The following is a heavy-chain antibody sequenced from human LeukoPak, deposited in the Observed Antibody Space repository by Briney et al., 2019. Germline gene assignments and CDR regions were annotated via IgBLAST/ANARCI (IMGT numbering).Heavy chain of an antibody. D-gene: IGHD3-22*01. CDR3: ARENAYYDSSGYRAFDY. CDR1: GYTFTSYG. J-gene: IGHJ4*02. V-gene: IGHV1-69*11. Sequence: SVKVSCKASGYTFTSYGISWVRQAPGQGLEWMGIINPSGGSTNYAQKFQGRVTITADESTSTAYMELSSLRSEDTAVYYCARENAYYDSSGYRAFDYWGQGTLVTVSS. CDR2: INPSGGST.